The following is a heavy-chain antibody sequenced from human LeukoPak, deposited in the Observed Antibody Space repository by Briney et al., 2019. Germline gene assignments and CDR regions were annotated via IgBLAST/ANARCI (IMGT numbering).Heavy chain of an antibody. CDR1: GGTFSSYA. J-gene: IGHJ3*02. D-gene: IGHD3-22*01. V-gene: IGHV1-69*01. CDR2: IIPIFGTA. CDR3: ARAYYYDSSGPVRYAFDI. Sequence: SVKVSCKASGGTFSSYAISWVRQAPGQGLEWMGGIIPIFGTANYAQKFQGRVTITADESTSTAYMELSSLRSEDTAVYYCARAYYYDSSGPVRYAFDIWGQGTMVTVSS.